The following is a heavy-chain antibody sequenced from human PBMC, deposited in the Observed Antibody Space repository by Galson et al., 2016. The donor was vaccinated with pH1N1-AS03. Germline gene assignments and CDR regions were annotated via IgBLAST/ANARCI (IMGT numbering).Heavy chain of an antibody. CDR1: GFSLTKSGMR. CDR2: LDGDDDK. V-gene: IGHV2-70*04. Sequence: PALVKPTRTLTLTCSLSGFSLTKSGMRVSWLRQSPGKALEWLARLDGDDDKVYRPSLQTRLAITMDTSRNQVVLTMTNMAPADTATYFCARSPSRVSDAFDLWGQGIMVTVSS. CDR3: ARSPSRVSDAFDL. J-gene: IGHJ3*01.